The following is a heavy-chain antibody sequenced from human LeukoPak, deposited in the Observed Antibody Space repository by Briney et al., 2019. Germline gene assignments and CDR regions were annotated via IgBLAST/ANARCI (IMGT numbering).Heavy chain of an antibody. V-gene: IGHV3-15*01. D-gene: IGHD3-10*01. CDR2: IKSKTDGGTT. Sequence: GGSLRLSCAASGFTFSNAWMSWVRQAPGKGLEWVGRIKSKTDGGTTDYAAPVKGRFTISRDDSKNTLYLQMNSLKTEDTAVYYCTTEGVLLWFGELLPLFDYWGQGTLVTVSP. CDR3: TTEGVLLWFGELLPLFDY. J-gene: IGHJ4*02. CDR1: GFTFSNAW.